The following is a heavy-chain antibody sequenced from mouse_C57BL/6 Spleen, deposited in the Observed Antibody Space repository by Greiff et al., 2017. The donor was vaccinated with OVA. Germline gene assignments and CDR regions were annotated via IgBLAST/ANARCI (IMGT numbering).Heavy chain of an antibody. Sequence: VQLKESGPGLVKPSQSLSLTCSVTGYSITSGYYWNWIRQFPGNKLEWMGYISYDGSNNYNPSLKNRISITRDTSKNQFFLKLNSVTTEDTATYYCAREAPTSYGYAMDYWGQGTSVTVSS. CDR1: GYSITSGYY. J-gene: IGHJ4*01. V-gene: IGHV3-6*01. CDR3: AREAPTSYGYAMDY. D-gene: IGHD2-12*01. CDR2: ISYDGSN.